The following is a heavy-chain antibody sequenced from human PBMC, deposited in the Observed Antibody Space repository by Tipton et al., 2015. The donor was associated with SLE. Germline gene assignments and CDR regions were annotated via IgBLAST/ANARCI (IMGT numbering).Heavy chain of an antibody. CDR1: GGSFSGYY. CDR2: INHSGST. CDR3: ARLGTGLFDY. Sequence: TLSLTCAVYGGSFSGYYWTWIRQPPGKGLEWIGEINHSGSTNYNPSLKSRVTISVDTSKNQFSLKLSSVTAADTAVYYCARLGTGLFDYWGQGTLVTVSS. J-gene: IGHJ4*02. V-gene: IGHV4-34*01. D-gene: IGHD7-27*01.